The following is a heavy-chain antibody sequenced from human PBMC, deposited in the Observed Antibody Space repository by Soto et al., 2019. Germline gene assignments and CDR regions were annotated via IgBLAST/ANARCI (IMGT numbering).Heavy chain of an antibody. Sequence: ASVKVSCKASGYTFTSYGISWVRQAPGQGLEWMGWISAYNGNTNYAQKLQGRVTMTTDTSTSTAYMELRSLRSDDTAVYYCAREGREYYYGSGHPKGMDVWGQGTTVTVSS. V-gene: IGHV1-18*01. CDR1: GYTFTSYG. CDR2: ISAYNGNT. CDR3: AREGREYYYGSGHPKGMDV. D-gene: IGHD3-10*01. J-gene: IGHJ6*02.